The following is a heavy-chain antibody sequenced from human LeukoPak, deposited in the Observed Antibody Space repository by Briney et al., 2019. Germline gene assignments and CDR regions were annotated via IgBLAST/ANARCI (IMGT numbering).Heavy chain of an antibody. CDR3: ARWYDYDSKGYSYYFDY. J-gene: IGHJ4*02. CDR2: INSSSSYI. Sequence: GGSLRLSCAASGFTFSSYSMNWVRQAPGKGLEWVSYINSSSSYIYYADSVKGRFTISRDNAKNSVYLQMNSLRAEDTAMYYCARWYDYDSKGYSYYFDYWGQGTLVTVSS. D-gene: IGHD3-22*01. V-gene: IGHV3-21*01. CDR1: GFTFSSYS.